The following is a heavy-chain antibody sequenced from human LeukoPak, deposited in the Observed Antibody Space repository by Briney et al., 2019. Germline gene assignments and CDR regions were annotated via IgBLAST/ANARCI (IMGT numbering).Heavy chain of an antibody. D-gene: IGHD3-22*01. Sequence: SETLSLTCTVSGGSISSYYWGWIRQPPGKGLEWIGSIYYSGSTCYNPSLKSRVTISVDTSKNQFSLKLSSVTAADTAVYYCARHLRTYYDSSGYPPGGFDYWGQGTLVTVSS. CDR2: IYYSGST. V-gene: IGHV4-39*01. CDR3: ARHLRTYYDSSGYPPGGFDY. CDR1: GGSISSYY. J-gene: IGHJ4*02.